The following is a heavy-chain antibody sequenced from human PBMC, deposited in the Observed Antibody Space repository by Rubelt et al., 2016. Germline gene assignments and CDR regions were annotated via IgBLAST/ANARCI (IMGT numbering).Heavy chain of an antibody. CDR2: IYPGDSDT. CDR3: ASLSSSSHDAFDI. J-gene: IGHJ3*02. V-gene: IGHV5-51*01. Sequence: EVQLVQSGAEVKKPGESLKISCKGSGYSFTSYWIGWVRQMPGKGLEWMGIIYPGDSDTRYSPSFQGQVTSSADKSISTAYLQWSSLKASDTATYYCASLSSSSHDAFDIWGQGTMVTVSS. D-gene: IGHD6-6*01. CDR1: GYSFTSYW.